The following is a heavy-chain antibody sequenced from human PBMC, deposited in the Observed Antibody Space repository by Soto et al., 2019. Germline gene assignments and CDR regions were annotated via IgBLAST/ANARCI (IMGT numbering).Heavy chain of an antibody. V-gene: IGHV4-34*01. J-gene: IGHJ6*02. D-gene: IGHD3-3*01. CDR3: ARRGYDFWSGYYSNYYYYYGMDV. CDR2: INHSGST. CDR1: GGSFSGYY. Sequence: SETLSLTCAVYGGSFSGYYWSWIRQPPGKGLEWIGEINHSGSTNYNPSLKSRVTISVDTSKNQFSLKLSSVTAADTAVYYCARRGYDFWSGYYSNYYYYYGMDVWGQGTTVTVSS.